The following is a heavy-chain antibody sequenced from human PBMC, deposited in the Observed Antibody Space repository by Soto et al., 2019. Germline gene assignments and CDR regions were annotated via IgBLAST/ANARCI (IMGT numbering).Heavy chain of an antibody. CDR1: GFTFSSYA. CDR3: AKGATTVTRYLDYYYGMDV. CDR2: ISGSGGTT. D-gene: IGHD4-17*01. Sequence: PGGSLRLSCAASGFTFSSYAMSWVRQAPGNGLEWVSAISGSGGTTYYADSVKGRFTISRDNSKKTLYLQMNSLRVEDTAVYYCAKGATTVTRYLDYYYGMDVWGQGTTVTVSS. V-gene: IGHV3-23*01. J-gene: IGHJ6*02.